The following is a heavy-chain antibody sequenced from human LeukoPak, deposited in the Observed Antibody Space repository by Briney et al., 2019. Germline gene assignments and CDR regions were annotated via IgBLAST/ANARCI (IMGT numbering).Heavy chain of an antibody. CDR3: AKDRGTEQTIDD. J-gene: IGHJ4*02. CDR2: IYYSGST. CDR1: VGAASSGSDY. D-gene: IGHD1-14*01. V-gene: IGHV4-61*01. Sequence: DTLSLTCTVSVGAASSGSDYWSWVPQPPGKGLEWIGYIYYSGSTNYNPSLKIQVTISVDTSKNQFSLKLSSVTAADTAVYYCAKDRGTEQTIDDWGQGTMVTVSS.